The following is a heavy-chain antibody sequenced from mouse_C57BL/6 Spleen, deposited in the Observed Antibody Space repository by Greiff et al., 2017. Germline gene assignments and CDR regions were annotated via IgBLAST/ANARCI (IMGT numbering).Heavy chain of an antibody. CDR3: ERRGYDYEWFAD. CDR2: INPSNGGT. J-gene: IGHJ3*01. CDR1: GYTFTSYW. Sequence: QVQLQQPGTELVKPGASVKLSCKASGYTFTSYWMHWVKQRPGQGLEWIGNINPSNGGTNYNEKFKSKATLTVDKSSSTAYMQLSSLTSEDSAVDDCERRGYDYEWFADWGQGTLVTVSA. V-gene: IGHV1-53*01. D-gene: IGHD2-4*01.